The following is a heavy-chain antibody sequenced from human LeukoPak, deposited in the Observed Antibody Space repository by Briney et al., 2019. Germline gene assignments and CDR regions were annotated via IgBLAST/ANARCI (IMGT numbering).Heavy chain of an antibody. D-gene: IGHD3-10*01. Sequence: GESLKISCKASGYSFTTYWIGWVRQMPGKGLEWMGIIYPGDSDTRYSPSFQGQVTISADKSISTAYLQWSSLKASDTAMYYCARHHTAVVREVIITKYYMDVWGKGATVTVSS. CDR2: IYPGDSDT. CDR3: ARHHTAVVREVIITKYYMDV. CDR1: GYSFTTYW. V-gene: IGHV5-51*01. J-gene: IGHJ6*03.